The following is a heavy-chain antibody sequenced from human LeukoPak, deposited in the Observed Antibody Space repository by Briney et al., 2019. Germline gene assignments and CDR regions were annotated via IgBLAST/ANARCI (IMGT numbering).Heavy chain of an antibody. Sequence: GGSLRLCCVVSGFSLSNYAMSWVRQAPGKGLEWVSYISEKGGSTTYGDSVKGRFTISRDNPKNTLYLQMNSLRAEDTAVYFCAKRGVVIRVILVGFHKQAYYFDSWGQGALVTVSS. CDR1: GFSLSNYA. J-gene: IGHJ4*02. V-gene: IGHV3-23*01. CDR3: AKRGVVIRVILVGFHKQAYYFDS. D-gene: IGHD3-22*01. CDR2: ISEKGGST.